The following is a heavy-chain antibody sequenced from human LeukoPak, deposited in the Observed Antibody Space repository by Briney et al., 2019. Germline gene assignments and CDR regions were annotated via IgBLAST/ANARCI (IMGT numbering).Heavy chain of an antibody. V-gene: IGHV1-2*02. D-gene: IGHD2-2*01. J-gene: IGHJ5*02. CDR3: ARDQDQLPSLSWFDP. Sequence: ASVKVSCKASGYTFTGYYMHWVRQAPGQGLEWMGWINPNSGGTNYAQKFQGRVTMTRDTSISTAYMEPSRLRSDDTAVYYCARDQDQLPSLSWFDPWGQGTLVTVSS. CDR2: INPNSGGT. CDR1: GYTFTGYY.